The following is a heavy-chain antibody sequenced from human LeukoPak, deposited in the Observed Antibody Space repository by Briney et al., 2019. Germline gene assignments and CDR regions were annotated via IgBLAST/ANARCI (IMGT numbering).Heavy chain of an antibody. D-gene: IGHD2-15*01. V-gene: IGHV4-34*01. Sequence: SETLSLTCAVYGGSFSGYYWSWIRQPPGKGLEWIGEINHSGSTNYNPSLKSRVTISVDTSKNQFSLKLSSVTAADTAVYYCARGRSQGYCSGGSCYIWFDPWGQGTLVTVSS. J-gene: IGHJ5*02. CDR1: GGSFSGYY. CDR3: ARGRSQGYCSGGSCYIWFDP. CDR2: INHSGST.